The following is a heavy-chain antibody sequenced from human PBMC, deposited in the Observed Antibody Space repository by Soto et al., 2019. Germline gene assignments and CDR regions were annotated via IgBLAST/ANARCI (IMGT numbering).Heavy chain of an antibody. D-gene: IGHD4-17*01. CDR3: ARSHYGDYLDY. CDR1: GGSFSGYY. J-gene: IGHJ4*02. V-gene: IGHV4-34*01. Sequence: SETLSLTCAVYGGSFSGYYWSWIRQPPGKGLEWIGEINHSGSTNYNPSLKSRVTISVDTSKNQFSLKLSSVTAADTAVYYCARSHYGDYLDYWGQGTMVTVS. CDR2: INHSGST.